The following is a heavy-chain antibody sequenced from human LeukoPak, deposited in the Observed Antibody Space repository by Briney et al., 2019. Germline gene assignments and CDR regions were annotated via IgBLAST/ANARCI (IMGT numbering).Heavy chain of an antibody. CDR1: GYTFTSYY. CDR3: ARNSIVDSSGYYYFDY. D-gene: IGHD3-22*01. V-gene: IGHV1-46*01. CDR2: INPSGDST. Sequence: GASVKVSCKASGYTFTSYYIHWVRQAPGQGLEWMGIINPSGDSTGYAQKFQGRVTMTRDTSTSTLYMELSSLRSEDTAVYYCARNSIVDSSGYYYFDYWGQGTLVTVSS. J-gene: IGHJ4*02.